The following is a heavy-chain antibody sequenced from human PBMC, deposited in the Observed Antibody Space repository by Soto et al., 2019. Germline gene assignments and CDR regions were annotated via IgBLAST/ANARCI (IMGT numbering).Heavy chain of an antibody. CDR2: ISSSSSTI. J-gene: IGHJ5*01. D-gene: IGHD2-2*01. V-gene: IGHV3-48*02. CDR3: ARESAALNWFDS. Sequence: EVQLVESGGGLVQPGGSLRLSCAASGFTFSSYSMNWVRQAPGKGLEWVSYISSSSSTIYYADSVKGRITISRDNAKNSLYREINRRRDEDTAVYSCARESAALNWFDSWGQGTLVTLSS. CDR1: GFTFSSYS.